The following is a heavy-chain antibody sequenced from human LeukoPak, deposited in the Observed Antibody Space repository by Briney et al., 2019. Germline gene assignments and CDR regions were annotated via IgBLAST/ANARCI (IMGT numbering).Heavy chain of an antibody. D-gene: IGHD2-15*01. CDR3: ARGPRVVVVAATPLFDY. V-gene: IGHV3-7*01. CDR2: IKQDGSEK. Sequence: GGSLRLSCAASGFTFSNYWMSWVRQAPGKGLEWVANIKQDGSEKYYVNSMKGRFTISRDNAKNSLYLQMNSLRAEDTAVYYCARGPRVVVVAATPLFDYWGQGTLVTVSS. CDR1: GFTFSNYW. J-gene: IGHJ4*02.